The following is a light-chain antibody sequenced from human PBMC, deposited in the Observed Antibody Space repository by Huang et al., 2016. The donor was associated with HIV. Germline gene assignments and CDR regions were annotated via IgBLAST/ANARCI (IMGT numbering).Light chain of an antibody. J-gene: IGKJ4*01. CDR3: QQFSNSVT. CDR2: AAS. Sequence: EIVLTQSPGTLSVSPGERATLSCRASQSFSSSYLAWYQQKPGQAPSLLIYAASSRATGIPDRFSGSGSGTVFTLTISRLEPEDFAVYYCQQFSNSVTFGGGTKVEIK. V-gene: IGKV3-20*01. CDR1: QSFSSSY.